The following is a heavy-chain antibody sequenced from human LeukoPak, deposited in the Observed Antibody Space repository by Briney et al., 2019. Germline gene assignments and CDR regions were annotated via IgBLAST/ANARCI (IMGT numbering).Heavy chain of an antibody. CDR1: GFTFSSYW. J-gene: IGHJ4*02. D-gene: IGHD3-16*02. CDR3: ARGSFLITFGGFIG. Sequence: GGSLRLSCAASGFTFSSYWMSWVRQAPGKGLEWVANIKQDGSEKYYVDSVKGRFTISRDNAKNSLYLQMNSLRAEDTAVYYCARGSFLITFGGFIGWGQGTLVTVSS. V-gene: IGHV3-7*04. CDR2: IKQDGSEK.